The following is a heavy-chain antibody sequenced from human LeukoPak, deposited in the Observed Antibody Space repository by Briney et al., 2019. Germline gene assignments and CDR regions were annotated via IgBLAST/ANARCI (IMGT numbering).Heavy chain of an antibody. D-gene: IGHD3-22*01. CDR3: ARGQLYYDSSGFDY. CDR2: IYSGGST. CDR1: GFTVSSNY. Sequence: GSLRLSCAASGFTVSSNYMSWVRQAPGKGLEWVSIIYSGGSTFYADSVKGRFTISRDNAKNSLYLQTNSLRAEDTAVYYCARGQLYYDSSGFDYWGQGTLVTVSS. J-gene: IGHJ4*02. V-gene: IGHV3-53*01.